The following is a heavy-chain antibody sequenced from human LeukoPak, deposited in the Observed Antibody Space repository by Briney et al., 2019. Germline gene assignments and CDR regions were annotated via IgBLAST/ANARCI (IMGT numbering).Heavy chain of an antibody. J-gene: IGHJ6*03. Sequence: PSETLSLTCTVSGGSISTSNYYWGWIRQPPGKGLEWIGNIFYSGSTYYSPSLKSRVTISLDTSRNQFSLKLSSVTAADTAVYYCARERSSSGYSSGWLNYYYYYMDVWGKGTTVTVSS. CDR1: GGSISTSNYY. D-gene: IGHD6-19*01. CDR3: ARERSSSGYSSGWLNYYYYYMDV. CDR2: IFYSGST. V-gene: IGHV4-39*07.